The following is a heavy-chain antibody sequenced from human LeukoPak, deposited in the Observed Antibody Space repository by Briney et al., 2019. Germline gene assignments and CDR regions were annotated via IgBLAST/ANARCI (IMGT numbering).Heavy chain of an antibody. D-gene: IGHD3-10*01. CDR2: IYYSGST. J-gene: IGHJ6*02. CDR3: ARVGGSGSYYYAMVV. V-gene: IGHV4-59*01. Sequence: SETLSLTCTVSAVSISSYYWSWIRQPPGKGLEWIGYIYYSGSTNYNPSLKSRVTISVDTSKNQFSLKLSSVTAADTALYYCARVGGSGSYYYAMVVWGQGTTVSVSS. CDR1: AVSISSYY.